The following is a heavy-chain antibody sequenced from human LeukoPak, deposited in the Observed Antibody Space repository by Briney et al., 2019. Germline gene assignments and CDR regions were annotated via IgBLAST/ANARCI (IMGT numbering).Heavy chain of an antibody. CDR3: ARRVDYYDSSGYQYYFDY. Sequence: SETLSLTCTVSGGSISSSSYYWGGIRQPPRKGLEWIGSIYYSGSTYYSPSLKSRVTISVDTSKNQFSLRLRSVTAADTAVYYCARRVDYYDSSGYQYYFDYWGQGTLVTVSS. CDR1: GGSISSSSYY. D-gene: IGHD3-22*01. CDR2: IYYSGST. J-gene: IGHJ4*02. V-gene: IGHV4-39*01.